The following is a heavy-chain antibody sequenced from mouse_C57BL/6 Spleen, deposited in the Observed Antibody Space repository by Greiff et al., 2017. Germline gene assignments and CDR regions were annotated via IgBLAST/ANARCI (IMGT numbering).Heavy chain of an antibody. CDR1: GFSLTSYG. V-gene: IGHV2-4*01. Sequence: QVHVKQSGPGLVQPSQSLSITCTVSGFSLTSYGVHWVRQPPGKGLEWLGVIWSGGSTDYNAAFISRLSISKDNSKSQVFFKMNSLQADDTAIYYCAKGKDWFAYWGQGTLVTVSA. J-gene: IGHJ3*01. CDR2: IWSGGST. CDR3: AKGKDWFAY.